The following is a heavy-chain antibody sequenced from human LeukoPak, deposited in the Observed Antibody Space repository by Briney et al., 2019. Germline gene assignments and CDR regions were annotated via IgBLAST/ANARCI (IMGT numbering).Heavy chain of an antibody. D-gene: IGHD3-22*01. Sequence: SETLSLTCAVYGGSFSGYYWSWIRQPPGKGLEWIGEINHSGSTNYNPSLKSRVTISVDTSKNQFSLKLSSVTAADTAVYYCARAGITMIVVARHNWFDPWGQGTLVTVSS. CDR3: ARAGITMIVVARHNWFDP. J-gene: IGHJ5*02. CDR2: INHSGST. V-gene: IGHV4-34*01. CDR1: GGSFSGYY.